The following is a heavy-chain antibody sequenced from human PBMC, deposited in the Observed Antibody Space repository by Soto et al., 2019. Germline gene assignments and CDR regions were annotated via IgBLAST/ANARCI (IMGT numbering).Heavy chain of an antibody. CDR1: GFTFSSYA. CDR3: AKDPDPYSSSWYSWFDP. CDR2: ISGSGGST. D-gene: IGHD6-13*01. V-gene: IGHV3-23*01. J-gene: IGHJ5*02. Sequence: GGSLRLSCAASGFTFSSYAMSWVRQAPGKGLEWVSAISGSGGSTYYADSVKGRFTISRDNSKNTLYLQMNSLRAEDTAVYYCAKDPDPYSSSWYSWFDPWGQGTLVTVSS.